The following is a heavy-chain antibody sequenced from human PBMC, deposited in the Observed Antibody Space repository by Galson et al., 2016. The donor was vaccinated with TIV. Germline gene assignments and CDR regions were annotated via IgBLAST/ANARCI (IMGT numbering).Heavy chain of an antibody. D-gene: IGHD3-3*01. CDR2: INPISNYI. Sequence: SLRLSCAASGFIFSAYTMNWARQAPGKGLEWVSSINPISNYIYYADSVRGRFTISRDNTKNSVYLQMNSLRDEDTAFYYCARVEFLEWLQLDSWGQGTLVTVSS. V-gene: IGHV3-21*01. CDR1: GFIFSAYT. J-gene: IGHJ4*02. CDR3: ARVEFLEWLQLDS.